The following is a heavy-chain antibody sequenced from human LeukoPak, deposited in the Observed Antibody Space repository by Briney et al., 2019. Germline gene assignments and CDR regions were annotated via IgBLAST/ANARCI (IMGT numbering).Heavy chain of an antibody. Sequence: GGSLRLSCAASGFTFSSYGMHWVRQAPGKGLEWVAVIWYDGSNKYYADSVKGRFTISRDNSKYTLYLQMNSLRAEDTAVYYCARPYYDSSGYYYWGNAFDIWGQGTMVTVSS. V-gene: IGHV3-33*01. CDR2: IWYDGSNK. J-gene: IGHJ3*02. CDR1: GFTFSSYG. D-gene: IGHD3-22*01. CDR3: ARPYYDSSGYYYWGNAFDI.